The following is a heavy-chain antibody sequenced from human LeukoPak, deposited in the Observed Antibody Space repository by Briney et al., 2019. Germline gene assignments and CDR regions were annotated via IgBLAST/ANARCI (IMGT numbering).Heavy chain of an antibody. V-gene: IGHV5-51*01. D-gene: IGHD2-2*02. Sequence: GESLKISCKGSGYSFSSYWIGWVRQMPGKGLEWMGIIHPGDSDTRYSPSFQGQVTISADKSISTAYLQWSSLKASDTAMYYCARWGGKYCSSTSCYNYYYYGMDVWGQGTTVTVSS. CDR2: IHPGDSDT. CDR1: GYSFSSYW. J-gene: IGHJ6*02. CDR3: ARWGGKYCSSTSCYNYYYYGMDV.